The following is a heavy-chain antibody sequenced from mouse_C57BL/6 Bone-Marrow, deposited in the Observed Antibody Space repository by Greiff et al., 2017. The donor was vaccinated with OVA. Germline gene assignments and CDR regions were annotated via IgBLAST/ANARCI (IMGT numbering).Heavy chain of an antibody. CDR3: ASGYYGSSYDY. D-gene: IGHD1-1*01. Sequence: QVQLQQSGAELVKPGASVKLSCTASGFNIKDYYINWVKQRPGQGLEWIGKIGPGSGSTYYNEKFKGKATLTADKSSSTAYMQLSSLTSEDSAVYFCASGYYGSSYDYWGQGTTLTVSS. V-gene: IGHV1-77*01. CDR1: GFNIKDYY. J-gene: IGHJ2*01. CDR2: IGPGSGST.